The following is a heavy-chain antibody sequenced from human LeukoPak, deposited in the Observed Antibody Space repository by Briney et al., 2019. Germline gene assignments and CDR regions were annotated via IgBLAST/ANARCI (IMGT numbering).Heavy chain of an antibody. CDR2: IYYSGST. D-gene: IGHD6-6*01. CDR3: ARDRSSSLYPYYYYIHA. CDR1: GGSISSYC. V-gene: IGHV4-59*01. Sequence: SETLFLACSVSGGSISSYCWSWIRQPPGKGLEWIGYIYYSGSTNYNPSLKSRVTISVDTSKNQFSLKLSSVTAADTAVYYCARDRSSSLYPYYYYIHAWGQGTTVTVSS. J-gene: IGHJ6*03.